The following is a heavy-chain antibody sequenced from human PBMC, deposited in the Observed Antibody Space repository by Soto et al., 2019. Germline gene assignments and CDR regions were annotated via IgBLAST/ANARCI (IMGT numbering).Heavy chain of an antibody. Sequence: GGSLRLSCAASGFTFSSYAMSWVRQAPGKGLEWVSAISGSGGSTYYADSVKGRFTISRDNSKNTLYLQLNSLRAEDTAVYYCAKNGPDYYDYFWGSYPVGIFDYWGQGTLVTVSS. CDR2: ISGSGGST. V-gene: IGHV3-23*01. J-gene: IGHJ4*02. D-gene: IGHD3-16*02. CDR1: GFTFSSYA. CDR3: AKNGPDYYDYFWGSYPVGIFDY.